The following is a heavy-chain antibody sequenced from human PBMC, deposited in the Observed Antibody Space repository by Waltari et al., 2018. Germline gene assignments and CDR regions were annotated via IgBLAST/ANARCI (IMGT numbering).Heavy chain of an antibody. CDR1: GGSISSGSYY. CDR3: AREVVEITFGGVIVGDAFDI. V-gene: IGHV4-61*09. D-gene: IGHD3-16*02. J-gene: IGHJ3*02. CDR2: IYTSGST. Sequence: QVQLQESGPGLVKPSQTLSLTCTVSGGSISSGSYYWSWIRQPAGTGLEWIGYIYTSGSTNYNPSLKSRVTISVDTSKNQFSLKLSSVTAADTAVYYCAREVVEITFGGVIVGDAFDIWGEGTMVTVSS.